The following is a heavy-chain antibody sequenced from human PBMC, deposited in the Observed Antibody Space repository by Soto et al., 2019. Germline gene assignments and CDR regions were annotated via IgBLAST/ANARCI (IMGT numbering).Heavy chain of an antibody. CDR3: ARGGYRYNPPSYDY. CDR1: GYTFTDYG. J-gene: IGHJ4*02. V-gene: IGHV1-18*01. CDR2: ITPYSGAT. D-gene: IGHD1-1*01. Sequence: QVQLVQSGAEVEKPGASVKVSCRASGYTFTDYGISWVRQAPGQGLEWMGWITPYSGATNYAQKLQGRVTMTTDTSTSTAYMELRSLRSDDTGVYYCARGGYRYNPPSYDYWGQRTLVTVSS.